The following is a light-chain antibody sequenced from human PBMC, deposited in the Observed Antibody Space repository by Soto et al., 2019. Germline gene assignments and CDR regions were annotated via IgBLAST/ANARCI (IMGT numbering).Light chain of an antibody. V-gene: IGKV3-15*01. CDR2: GAS. CDR1: QSVGST. Sequence: EILMTQSPATLSVSPGERVILSCRASQSVGSTLAWYQQKPGQAPRLLIRGASTRATGVPASYSGSGSGTEFTLTLTSLQSEDFAVYNCQQYSTSLTFGGGTTLEIK. CDR3: QQYSTSLT. J-gene: IGKJ4*02.